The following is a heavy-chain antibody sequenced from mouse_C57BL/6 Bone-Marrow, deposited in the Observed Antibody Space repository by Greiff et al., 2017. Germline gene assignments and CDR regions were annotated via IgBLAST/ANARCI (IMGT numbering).Heavy chain of an antibody. CDR2: IHPNSGST. J-gene: IGHJ3*01. CDR1: GYTFTGYW. D-gene: IGHD2-1*01. Sequence: VQLQQPGAELVKPGASVKLSCKASGYTFTGYWMHWVKQRPGQGLEWIGMIHPNSGSTNYNEKFKSKATLTVDKSSSTAYMQLSSLTSEDSAVYDCARDLIYYGNYGFAYWGQGTLVTVSA. V-gene: IGHV1-64*01. CDR3: ARDLIYYGNYGFAY.